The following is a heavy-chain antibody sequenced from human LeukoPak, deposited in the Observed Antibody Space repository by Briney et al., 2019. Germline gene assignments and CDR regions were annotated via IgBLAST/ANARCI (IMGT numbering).Heavy chain of an antibody. V-gene: IGHV3-23*01. D-gene: IGHD2-21*01. CDR1: GVIFSSYA. Sequence: GGSLRLSCAASGVIFSSYAMSWVRQAPGRGPEWVSVISGSGGSRYYADSVKGRFTISRDNAKNSLYLQMNSLRVDDTAVYYCAREIPGAASAFDYWGQGTLVTVSS. CDR3: AREIPGAASAFDY. J-gene: IGHJ4*02. CDR2: ISGSGGSR.